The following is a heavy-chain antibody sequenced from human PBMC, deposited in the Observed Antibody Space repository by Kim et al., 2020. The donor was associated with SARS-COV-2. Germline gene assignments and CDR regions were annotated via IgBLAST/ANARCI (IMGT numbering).Heavy chain of an antibody. Sequence: GGSLRLSCAASGFTFSSYGMHWVRQAPGKGLEWVAVIWYDGSNKYYADSVKGRFTISRDNSKNTLYLQMNSLRAEDTAVYYCARERSSTSLSSWPYYYYYGMDVWGQGTTVTVSS. CDR3: ARERSSTSLSSWPYYYYYGMDV. J-gene: IGHJ6*02. D-gene: IGHD2-2*01. V-gene: IGHV3-33*01. CDR1: GFTFSSYG. CDR2: IWYDGSNK.